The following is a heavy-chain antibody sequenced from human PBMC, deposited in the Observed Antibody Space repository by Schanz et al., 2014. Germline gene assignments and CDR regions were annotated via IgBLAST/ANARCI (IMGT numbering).Heavy chain of an antibody. Sequence: VQLVESGGGLVKPGGSLRLSCAASGFTFSSYGMHWVRQAPGKGLEWVAFIRYDGSNKYYADSVKGRFTISRDNSKNTLYVQMNSLXAXDTXVYYCARDRPSGYALDFWGQGTLVTVSS. CDR3: ARDRPSGYALDF. CDR2: IRYDGSNK. V-gene: IGHV3-30*02. D-gene: IGHD5-12*01. CDR1: GFTFSSYG. J-gene: IGHJ4*02.